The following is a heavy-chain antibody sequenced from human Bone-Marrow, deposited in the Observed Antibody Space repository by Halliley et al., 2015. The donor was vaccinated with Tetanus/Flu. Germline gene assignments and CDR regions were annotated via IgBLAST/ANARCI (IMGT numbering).Heavy chain of an antibody. V-gene: IGHV4-31*03. CDR2: IFDSGTT. J-gene: IGHJ4*02. CDR1: GGSISSGGYS. D-gene: IGHD1-26*01. CDR3: ARDYGSYSRSFGY. Sequence: TLSLTCTVFGGSISSGGYSWNWIRQRPGEGLEWIGLIFDSGTTYYNPSLESRVTVSLDRSKNRVSLKVTSVPAAGTAVYFCARDYGSYSRSFGYWDRGTLVTVSS.